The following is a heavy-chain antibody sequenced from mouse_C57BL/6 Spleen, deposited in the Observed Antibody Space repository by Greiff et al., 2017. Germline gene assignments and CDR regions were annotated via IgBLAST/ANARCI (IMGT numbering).Heavy chain of an antibody. J-gene: IGHJ3*01. Sequence: EVMLVESGGGLVQPGGSLKLSCAASGFTFSDYGMAWVRQAPRKGPEWVAFISNLAYSIYYADTVTGRFTISRENAKNTLYLEMSSLRSEDTAMYYCARYYDGYYRGCADWGQGTLVTVSA. D-gene: IGHD2-3*01. V-gene: IGHV5-15*01. CDR1: GFTFSDYG. CDR2: ISNLAYSI. CDR3: ARYYDGYYRGCAD.